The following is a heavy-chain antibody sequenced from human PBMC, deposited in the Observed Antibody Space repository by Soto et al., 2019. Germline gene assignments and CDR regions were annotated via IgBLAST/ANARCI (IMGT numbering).Heavy chain of an antibody. CDR3: ARSLRFLEWSTPGYYYYMDV. CDR1: GGSLSSYY. D-gene: IGHD3-3*01. Sequence: ASETLSLTCTVSGGSLSSYYWSWIRQPPGKGLDWIGCIYYSGSTNYNPSLKSRVTISVDKSKNQFSLKLSSVTAADTAVYYCARSLRFLEWSTPGYYYYMDVWGKGTTVTVSS. V-gene: IGHV4-59*12. J-gene: IGHJ6*03. CDR2: IYYSGST.